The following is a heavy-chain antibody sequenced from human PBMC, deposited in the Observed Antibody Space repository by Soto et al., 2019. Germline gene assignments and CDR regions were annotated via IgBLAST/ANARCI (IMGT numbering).Heavy chain of an antibody. Sequence: GASVKVSCKASGDTLTKYGIHWVRQAPGQRLERMRWINAGNGDTRYAQKFQGRLTMTRDTSASTAYMELSSLRSEDTAVYYCARGAGVYDYIWGSYRPGGYMDVWGKGTTVTVSS. CDR3: ARGAGVYDYIWGSYRPGGYMDV. J-gene: IGHJ6*03. CDR2: INAGNGDT. CDR1: GDTLTKYG. D-gene: IGHD3-16*02. V-gene: IGHV1-3*01.